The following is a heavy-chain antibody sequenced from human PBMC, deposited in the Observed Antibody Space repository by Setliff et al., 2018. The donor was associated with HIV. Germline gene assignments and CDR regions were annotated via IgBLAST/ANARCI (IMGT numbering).Heavy chain of an antibody. CDR1: GGTFSTYG. J-gene: IGHJ6*03. CDR2: IIPILGEA. CDR3: ASAYDYYMDV. Sequence: SVKVSCKASGGTFSTYGLSWVRQAPGQGLEWMGGIIPILGEAKYAQKFQGTVTITADKSTSTVYMELSSLKSEDTAVYYCASAYDYYMDVWGKGTTVTVSS. V-gene: IGHV1-69*10.